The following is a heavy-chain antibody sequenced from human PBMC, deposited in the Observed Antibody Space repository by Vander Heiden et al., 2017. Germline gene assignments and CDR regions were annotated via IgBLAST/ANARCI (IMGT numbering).Heavy chain of an antibody. V-gene: IGHV5-51*01. J-gene: IGHJ4*02. D-gene: IGHD3-22*01. CDR1: GYSFATYW. CDR3: ARPDDSTGYYYDY. Sequence: EVQLVQSGAEVRKPGASLKISCKGSGYSFATYWIAWVRQMPGKGLEWMGIIYPVDSDARYSPSFQGQVSISVDKSISTAYLQWSSLKASDSAMYYCARPDDSTGYYYDYWGQGTLVTVSS. CDR2: IYPVDSDA.